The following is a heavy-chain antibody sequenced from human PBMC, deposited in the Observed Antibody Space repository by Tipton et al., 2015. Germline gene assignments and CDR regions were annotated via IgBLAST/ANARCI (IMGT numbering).Heavy chain of an antibody. J-gene: IGHJ5*02. Sequence: TLSLTCNVSGDSISNHLYFWGWIRQPPGKGLEYIGLIYYTGSTYYNPPLTRRATISADTSKNQFSLQLSAVTAADTAVYYCARGRSTVNNAVEGYWFDPWGQGTLVTVSS. CDR3: ARGRSTVNNAVEGYWFDP. V-gene: IGHV4-39*01. CDR1: GDSISNHLYF. CDR2: IYYTGST. D-gene: IGHD4-11*01.